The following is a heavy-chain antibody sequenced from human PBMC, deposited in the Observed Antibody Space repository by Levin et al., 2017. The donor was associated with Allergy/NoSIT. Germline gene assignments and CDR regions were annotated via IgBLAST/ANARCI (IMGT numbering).Heavy chain of an antibody. CDR1: GGSIRSGDYY. Sequence: SQTLSLPCTVSGGSIRSGDYYWSWIRQPPGKGLEWIGYIYYSGSTYYNPSLKSRVTISVDTSKNQFSLKLSSVTAADTAVYYCARIYYGSGSRFDYWGQGTLVTVSS. D-gene: IGHD3-10*01. CDR2: IYYSGST. CDR3: ARIYYGSGSRFDY. V-gene: IGHV4-30-4*01. J-gene: IGHJ4*02.